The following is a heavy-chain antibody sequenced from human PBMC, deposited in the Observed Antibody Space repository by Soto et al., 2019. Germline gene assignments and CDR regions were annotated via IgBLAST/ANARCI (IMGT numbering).Heavy chain of an antibody. CDR3: VADVPNSSGYVPIDY. Sequence: GGSLRLSCEASEFTFSSYSMSWVRQAPGKGLECISYISMSGGTTYYSDSVKGRFTISRDNAKNSLYLQMNSLRAEDTAVYYCVADVPNSSGYVPIDYWGQGTLVTVPQ. V-gene: IGHV3-48*01. CDR1: EFTFSSYS. CDR2: ISMSGGTT. D-gene: IGHD3-22*01. J-gene: IGHJ4*02.